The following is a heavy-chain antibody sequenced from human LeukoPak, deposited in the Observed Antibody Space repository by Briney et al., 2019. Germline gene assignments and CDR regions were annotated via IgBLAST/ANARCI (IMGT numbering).Heavy chain of an antibody. CDR2: ISGSGGST. CDR1: GFTFSSYA. V-gene: IGHV3-23*01. Sequence: GGSLRLSCAASGFTFSSYAMSCVRQAPGKGLEWVSAISGSGGSTYYADSVKGRFTISRDNSKNTLYLQMNSLRAEDTAVYYCAKANDYYDSSGYDYWGQGTLVTVSS. J-gene: IGHJ4*02. D-gene: IGHD3-22*01. CDR3: AKANDYYDSSGYDY.